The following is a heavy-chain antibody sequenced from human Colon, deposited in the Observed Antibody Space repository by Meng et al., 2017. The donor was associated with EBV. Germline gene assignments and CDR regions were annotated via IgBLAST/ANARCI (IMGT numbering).Heavy chain of an antibody. J-gene: IGHJ4*02. Sequence: QWRRQESGPGRCKPSGTRSRTCAVSGASSSSSHWWTWVRQPPGKGLEWIGEVYHTGSTKYNPSLKSRLTISVDKSKNQFSLNLTSVTAADTAVYYCARVWQSLTAFFDSWGQGTLVTVSS. D-gene: IGHD2-21*01. CDR1: GASSSSSHW. V-gene: IGHV4-4*02. CDR3: ARVWQSLTAFFDS. CDR2: VYHTGST.